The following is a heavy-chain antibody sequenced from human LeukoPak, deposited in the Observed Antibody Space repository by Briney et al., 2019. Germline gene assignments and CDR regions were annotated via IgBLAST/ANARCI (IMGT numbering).Heavy chain of an antibody. D-gene: IGHD2-21*01. CDR2: IIPIFGTA. Sequence: SVKVSCKASGYTFTSYYMHWVRQAPGQGLEWMGVIIPIFGTANYAQNFQGRVTITADESTSTAYMELSSLRSEDTAVYYCARGNSRSLLPYYFDYWGQGTLVTVSS. V-gene: IGHV1-69*13. J-gene: IGHJ4*02. CDR3: ARGNSRSLLPYYFDY. CDR1: GYTFTSYY.